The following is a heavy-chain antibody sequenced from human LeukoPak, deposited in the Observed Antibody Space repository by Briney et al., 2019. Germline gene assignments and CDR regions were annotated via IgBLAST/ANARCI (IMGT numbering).Heavy chain of an antibody. CDR2: IQYDRSNK. V-gene: IGHV3-30*02. D-gene: IGHD1-26*01. CDR3: AKFTSGSLDY. Sequence: PGGSLRLSCAASGFTFSSYGMHWVRQPPGKGPEWVAFIQYDRSNKYYTDSVKGRFTISRDNSKNTLSLQMNSLRTEDTAVYYCAKFTSGSLDYWGQGTLVTVSS. J-gene: IGHJ4*02. CDR1: GFTFSSYG.